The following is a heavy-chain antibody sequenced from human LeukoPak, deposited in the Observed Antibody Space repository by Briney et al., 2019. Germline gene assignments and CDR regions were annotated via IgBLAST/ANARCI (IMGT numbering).Heavy chain of an antibody. CDR2: INPNSGDT. D-gene: IGHD1-26*01. CDR1: GYTFTDYY. J-gene: IGHJ4*02. Sequence: GASVKVSCKTSGYTFTDYYLHWVRQAPGQGLEWMGWINPNSGDTGYAQKFQGSITVTRDTSITTAYMEVSRLRSDDTAVYYCARRRRTVAPTQGDPFYWGQGTLVTVSS. V-gene: IGHV1-2*02. CDR3: ARRRRTVAPTQGDPFY.